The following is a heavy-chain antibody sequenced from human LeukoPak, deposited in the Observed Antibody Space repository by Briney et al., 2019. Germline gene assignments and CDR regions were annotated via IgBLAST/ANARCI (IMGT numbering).Heavy chain of an antibody. CDR3: AKDRRSGEPSNLGY. CDR2: ISYDGSNK. V-gene: IGHV3-30*18. Sequence: PPGGSLRLSCAASGFTFSSYGMHWVRQAPGKGLEWVAVISYDGSNKYYADSVKGRFTISRDNSENTLYLQMNSLRAEDTAVYYCAKDRRSGEPSNLGYWGQGTLVTVSS. CDR1: GFTFSSYG. J-gene: IGHJ4*02. D-gene: IGHD3-16*01.